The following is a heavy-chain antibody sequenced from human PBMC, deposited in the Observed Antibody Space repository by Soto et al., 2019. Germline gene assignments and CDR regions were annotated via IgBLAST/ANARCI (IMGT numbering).Heavy chain of an antibody. J-gene: IGHJ5*02. CDR2: IYYSGST. CDR3: ATGYSSSWYWFDP. V-gene: IGHV4-30-4*01. D-gene: IGHD6-13*01. Sequence: SETLSLTCTVSGGSISSGDYYWSWIGQPPGKGLEWIGYIYYSGSTYDNPSLKGRVTISVDTSMNHFSLKLSSVTAADTAVYYCATGYSSSWYWFDPWGQGTLVTVSS. CDR1: GGSISSGDYY.